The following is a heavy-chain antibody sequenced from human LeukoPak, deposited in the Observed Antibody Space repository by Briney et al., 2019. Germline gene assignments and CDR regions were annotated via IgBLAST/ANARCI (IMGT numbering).Heavy chain of an antibody. CDR2: FDPEEVEA. V-gene: IGHV1-24*01. J-gene: IGHJ4*02. Sequence: ASVKVSCKVSGYTLTEVSMHWVRQAPGKGLEWMGGFDPEEVEAIYAQKFQGRVTMTEDTSTDTAYLELRSLESEDTAVYYCARGGVISDFDYWGQGTLVTVSS. CDR3: ARGGVISDFDY. D-gene: IGHD2-21*01. CDR1: GYTLTEVS.